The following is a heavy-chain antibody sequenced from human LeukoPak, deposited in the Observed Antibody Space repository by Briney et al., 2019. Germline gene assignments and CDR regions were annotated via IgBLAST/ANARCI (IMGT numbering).Heavy chain of an antibody. CDR1: GGSISSYY. V-gene: IGHV4-59*08. CDR3: ARLIPSRFDY. J-gene: IGHJ4*02. Sequence: PSETLSLTCTVSGGSISSYYWSWIRQPPGKGLEWIGYIYYSGSTNYNPSLKSRVTISVDTSKNQFSLKLSSVTAADTAVYYCARLIPSRFDYWGQGTLVTVSS. CDR2: IYYSGST.